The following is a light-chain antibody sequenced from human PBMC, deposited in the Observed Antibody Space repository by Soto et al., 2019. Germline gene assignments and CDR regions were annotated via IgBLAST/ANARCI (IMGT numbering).Light chain of an antibody. CDR2: DAS. CDR1: ESVVSNY. CDR3: QQYGSIPWT. V-gene: IGKV3-20*01. Sequence: EMLFTPSPVTLSFSRGERSTRWFMSTESVVSNYLAWYQLKPGQAPRLLIYDASSRATGIPDRFSGSGSGTDFTLTISRLEPEDFAVYYCQQYGSIPWTFGQGTKVDIK. J-gene: IGKJ1*01.